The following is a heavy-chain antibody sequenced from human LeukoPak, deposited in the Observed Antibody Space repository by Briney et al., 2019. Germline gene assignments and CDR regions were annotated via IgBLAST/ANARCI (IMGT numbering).Heavy chain of an antibody. V-gene: IGHV3-30*03. CDR3: ARGGYDFWSGYYLL. J-gene: IGHJ4*02. D-gene: IGHD3-3*01. CDR1: GFTFSSSG. CDR2: ISYDGSNK. Sequence: GGSLRLSCAASGFTFSSSGMHWVRQAPGKGLEWVAVISYDGSNKYYADSVKGRFTISRDNSKNTLYLQMNSLRAEDTAVYYCARGGYDFWSGYYLLWGQGTLVTVSS.